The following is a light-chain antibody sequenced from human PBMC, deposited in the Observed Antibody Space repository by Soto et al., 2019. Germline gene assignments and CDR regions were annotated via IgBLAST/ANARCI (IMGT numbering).Light chain of an antibody. V-gene: IGKV3-20*01. Sequence: EIVLTQSPGTLSLSPGERATLSCRASQSVSSNYLAWYQQKPGQAPRPLIYGASSRATGIPDRFSGSGAGTDFTLTISRLEPEDCAVYYCQRYGSSPWTFGQGTKVEIK. CDR3: QRYGSSPWT. CDR1: QSVSSNY. J-gene: IGKJ1*01. CDR2: GAS.